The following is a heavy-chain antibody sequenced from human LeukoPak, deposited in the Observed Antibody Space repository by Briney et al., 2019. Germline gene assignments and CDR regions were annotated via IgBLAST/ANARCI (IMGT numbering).Heavy chain of an antibody. CDR1: GFTFSSYS. CDR3: ARGVAISSSGWYDTFDY. CDR2: ISTNGDRT. J-gene: IGHJ4*02. V-gene: IGHV3-64*02. D-gene: IGHD6-19*01. Sequence: GGSLRLSCAASGFTFSSYSMNWVRQAPGKGLEFVSVISTNGDRTYYADSVKGRFTISRDNSKNTLYLQMGSLRADDMGVYYCARGVAISSSGWYDTFDYWGQGALVTISS.